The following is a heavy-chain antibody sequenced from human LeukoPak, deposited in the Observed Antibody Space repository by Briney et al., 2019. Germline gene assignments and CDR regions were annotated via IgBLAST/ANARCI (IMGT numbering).Heavy chain of an antibody. CDR2: IIPILGIA. Sequence: SVKVSCKASGYTFTGYYMHWVRQAPGQGLEWMGRIIPILGIANYAQKFQGRVTITADKSTSTAYMELSSLRSEDTAVYYCARAGSWFDPWGQGTLVTVSS. J-gene: IGHJ5*02. CDR1: GYTFTGYY. D-gene: IGHD2-15*01. CDR3: ARAGSWFDP. V-gene: IGHV1-69*04.